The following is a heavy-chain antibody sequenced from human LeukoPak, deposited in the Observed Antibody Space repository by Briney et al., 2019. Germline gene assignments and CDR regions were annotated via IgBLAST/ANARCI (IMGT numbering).Heavy chain of an antibody. D-gene: IGHD5-18*01. Sequence: GGSLRLSCAASGFTFSSYAMSWVRQAPGKGLEWVSAISGSGGSTYYADSVKGRFTISRDNSKNTLYLQMNSLRAEDTAVYYCAKVSYSYGYAMGPYYFDYWGQGTLVTVSS. J-gene: IGHJ4*02. V-gene: IGHV3-23*01. CDR2: ISGSGGST. CDR3: AKVSYSYGYAMGPYYFDY. CDR1: GFTFSSYA.